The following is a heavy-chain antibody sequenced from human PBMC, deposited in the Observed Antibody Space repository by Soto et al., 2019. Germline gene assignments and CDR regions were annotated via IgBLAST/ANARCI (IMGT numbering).Heavy chain of an antibody. Sequence: ETLSPTCSVSVDSITNTTYYWDWIRQPPGKGLEWLGSVYKSGSTYYNPSLKSRVTVSVDTAKNQFSLELDSVTAADTAVYYCASQRDGYSIDYWGQGSLVTVSS. V-gene: IGHV4-39*01. D-gene: IGHD4-4*01. CDR1: VDSITNTTYY. CDR2: VYKSGST. CDR3: ASQRDGYSIDY. J-gene: IGHJ4*02.